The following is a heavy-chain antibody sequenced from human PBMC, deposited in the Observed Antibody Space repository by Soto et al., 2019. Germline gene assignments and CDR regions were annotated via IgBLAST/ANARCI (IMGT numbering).Heavy chain of an antibody. Sequence: QVQLQQWGAGLLKPSETLSLTCAVYGGSFSGYYWTWIRQAPGKGLEWIGEINHSGGTNYNSSLKILVTISVDTSKNQFSLILDSVTAADTAVYYCARDRQYYHFWSGYQNEGRYTMDVWGQGTTVTVSS. J-gene: IGHJ6*02. CDR1: GGSFSGYY. D-gene: IGHD3-3*02. V-gene: IGHV4-34*02. CDR3: ARDRQYYHFWSGYQNEGRYTMDV. CDR2: INHSGGT.